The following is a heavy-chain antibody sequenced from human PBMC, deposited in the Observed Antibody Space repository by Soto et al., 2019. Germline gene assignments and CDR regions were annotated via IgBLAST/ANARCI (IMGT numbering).Heavy chain of an antibody. J-gene: IGHJ3*02. CDR3: ARHDSHYDILTGYPRDDAFDI. Sequence: GESLKISCKGSGYSFTSYWISWVRQMPEKGLEWMGRIDPSDSYTDYSPSFQGHVTISADKSISTAYLQWSSLKASDTAMYYCARHDSHYDILTGYPRDDAFDIWGQGTMVTASS. D-gene: IGHD3-9*01. CDR2: IDPSDSYT. CDR1: GYSFTSYW. V-gene: IGHV5-10-1*01.